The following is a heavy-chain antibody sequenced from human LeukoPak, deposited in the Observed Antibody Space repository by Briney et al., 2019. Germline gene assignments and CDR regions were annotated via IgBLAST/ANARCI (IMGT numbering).Heavy chain of an antibody. J-gene: IGHJ4*02. V-gene: IGHV4-59*01. CDR2: IYYSGST. CDR3: ARVTGYMIEDYFDY. D-gene: IGHD3-22*01. Sequence: KPSETLSLTCTVSGGSISSYYWSWIRQPPGKGLEWIGYIYYSGSTNYNPSLKGRVTISVDTSKNQFSLRLSSVTAADTAVYYCARVTGYMIEDYFDYWGQGTLVTVSS. CDR1: GGSISSYY.